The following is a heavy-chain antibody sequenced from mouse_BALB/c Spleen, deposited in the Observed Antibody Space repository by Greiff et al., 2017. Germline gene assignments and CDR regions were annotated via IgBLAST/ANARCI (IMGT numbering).Heavy chain of an antibody. CDR1: GYTFTDYC. J-gene: IGHJ4*01. CDR3: EGWDGYAMDY. CDR2: IVTSDSYT. Sequence: QVQLQQPGAELVMPGASVKMSCTASGYTFTDYCMQWVKQRPGQGLEWIGAIVTSDSYTSYNQKFKGKATLTVDESSSTAYMQLSSLTSEDSAVYYGEGWDGYAMDYWGQGTSVTVSS. V-gene: IGHV1-69*01. D-gene: IGHD4-1*01.